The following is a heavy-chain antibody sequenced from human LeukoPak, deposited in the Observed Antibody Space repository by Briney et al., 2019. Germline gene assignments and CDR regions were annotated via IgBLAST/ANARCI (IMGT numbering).Heavy chain of an antibody. D-gene: IGHD2/OR15-2a*01. CDR2: INPNSGGT. V-gene: IGHV1-2*02. CDR1: GHTFSGYY. Sequence: ASVEVSCKASGHTFSGYYMHWVRQAPGQGLEWMGWINPNSGGTNCAQKFQGRVTMTRDTSISTAYMEVTRLRSDDTAVYYCARGSFYASGNYLVDYWGQGTLITVSS. CDR3: ARGSFYASGNYLVDY. J-gene: IGHJ4*02.